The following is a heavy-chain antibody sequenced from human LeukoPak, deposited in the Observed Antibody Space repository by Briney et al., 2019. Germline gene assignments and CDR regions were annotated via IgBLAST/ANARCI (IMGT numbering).Heavy chain of an antibody. CDR1: GFSFSSYA. Sequence: GGSLRLSCAASGFSFSSYAMSWVRQTPGKGLEWVSAISAGGSGTYYVDSVKGRFTISRDNSKNTLYLQMNSLRAEDTAVYYCARVHYLDYWGQGTLVTVSS. V-gene: IGHV3-23*01. CDR3: ARVHYLDY. CDR2: ISAGGSGT. J-gene: IGHJ4*02.